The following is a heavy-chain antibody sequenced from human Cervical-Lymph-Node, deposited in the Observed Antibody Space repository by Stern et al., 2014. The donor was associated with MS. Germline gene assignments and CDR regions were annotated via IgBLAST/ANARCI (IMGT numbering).Heavy chain of an antibody. D-gene: IGHD4-17*01. V-gene: IGHV3-23*01. CDR1: GFTFSAHG. Sequence: EVQLLESGGGLVQPGGSLRLSCAASGFTFSAHGLSWVRQAPGKGLEWVSGISRSGDSTYYADSVKGRFTISRDNAKNTLYLQMNSLRADDTAIYYCARDGYGVYVFYFDYWGQGSLVTVSS. CDR2: ISRSGDST. J-gene: IGHJ4*02. CDR3: ARDGYGVYVFYFDY.